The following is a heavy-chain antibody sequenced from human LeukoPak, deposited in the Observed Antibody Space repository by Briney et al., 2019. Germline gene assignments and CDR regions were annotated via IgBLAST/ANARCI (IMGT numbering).Heavy chain of an antibody. J-gene: IGHJ4*02. V-gene: IGHV3-23*01. CDR1: GFTFSSYA. D-gene: IGHD6-19*01. CDR3: AGDRNSDWYSPLDY. Sequence: GGSLRLSCAASGFTFSSYAMSWVRQATGKGLEWVSAISGSGGSTYYADSVKGGFTISRDNSKNTLYLQMNSLRAEDTAVYYCAGDRNSDWYSPLDYWGQGSQVTVSP. CDR2: ISGSGGST.